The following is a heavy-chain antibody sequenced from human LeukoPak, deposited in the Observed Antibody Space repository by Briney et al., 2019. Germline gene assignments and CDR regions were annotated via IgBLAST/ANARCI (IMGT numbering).Heavy chain of an antibody. CDR1: GGSISSYY. D-gene: IGHD3-10*01. CDR2: IYYSGST. V-gene: IGHV4-59*12. Sequence: ASETLSLTCTVSGGSISSYYWSWIRQPPGKGLEWIGYIYYSGSTNYNPSLKSRVTISVDTSKNQFSLKLSSVTAEDTAVYYCARSVLDGGFGESRGFYYYYGMDVWGQGTTVTVSS. J-gene: IGHJ6*02. CDR3: ARSVLDGGFGESRGFYYYYGMDV.